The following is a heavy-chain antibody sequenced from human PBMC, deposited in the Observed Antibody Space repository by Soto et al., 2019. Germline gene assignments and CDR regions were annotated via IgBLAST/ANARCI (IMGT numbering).Heavy chain of an antibody. D-gene: IGHD6-13*01. CDR3: ATSTIDTSTWKQYFYGMDV. J-gene: IGHJ6*02. V-gene: IGHV1-3*01. CDR2: INAGNGNT. Sequence: ASVKVSCKASGDTFTGHYMHWLRQSPGQGLEWMGWINAGNGNTKYSQNFQGRVTITRDESARTAYMELSSLRSQDTAVYYFATSTIDTSTWKQYFYGMDVWGQGATVTVSS. CDR1: GDTFTGHY.